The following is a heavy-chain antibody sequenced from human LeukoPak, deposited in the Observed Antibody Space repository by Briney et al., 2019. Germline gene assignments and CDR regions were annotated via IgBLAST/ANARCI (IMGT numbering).Heavy chain of an antibody. J-gene: IGHJ6*02. D-gene: IGHD3-16*01. CDR3: ARGGAQGMDV. CDR2: ISGVASNI. CDR1: GLTFSDYY. V-gene: IGHV3-11*01. Sequence: GGSLRLSCAASGLTFSDYYMTWIRQAPGKGLEWVSYISGVASNIYYADSVKGRFTISRDNAKNSVYLQMNSLRAEDTAVYYCARGGAQGMDVWGQGTTVTVSS.